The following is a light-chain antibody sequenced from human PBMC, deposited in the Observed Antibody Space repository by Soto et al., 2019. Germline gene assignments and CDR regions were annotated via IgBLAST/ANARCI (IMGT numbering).Light chain of an antibody. CDR3: QQYGSSIT. Sequence: IVLTQSPGTLSLSPGEGATLSCRASQSFSSNSLAWYQQKPGQAPRLLIYGASSRATGIPDRFSGSGSGTDFTLTISRLEPEDFAVYYCQQYGSSITFGQGTRLEIK. J-gene: IGKJ5*01. V-gene: IGKV3-20*01. CDR1: QSFSSNS. CDR2: GAS.